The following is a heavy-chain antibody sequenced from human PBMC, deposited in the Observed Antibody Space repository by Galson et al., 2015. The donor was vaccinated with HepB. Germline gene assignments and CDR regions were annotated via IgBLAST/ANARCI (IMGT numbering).Heavy chain of an antibody. CDR3: AKDRFLEWLFLS. V-gene: IGHV3-23*01. D-gene: IGHD3-3*01. CDR1: GFTFSSYA. Sequence: SLRLSCAASGFTFSSYAMSWVRQAPGKGLEWVSAISGSGGSTYYADSVKGRFTISRDNSKNTLYLQMNSLRAEDTAVYYCAKDRFLEWLFLSWGGGTLVTVSS. J-gene: IGHJ4*02. CDR2: ISGSGGST.